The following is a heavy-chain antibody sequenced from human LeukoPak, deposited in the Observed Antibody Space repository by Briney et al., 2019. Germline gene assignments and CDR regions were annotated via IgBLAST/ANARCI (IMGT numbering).Heavy chain of an antibody. J-gene: IGHJ4*02. Sequence: PSETLSLTRTVSGGSIRSYYWSWVRQPPGKGLEWIGYINYSGRTNYNPSLKSGVTISVDTSKNQVSLKLSSVTAADTAVYYCARESGGSYYDYWGQGTRVTVSS. CDR3: ARESGGSYYDY. CDR2: INYSGRT. V-gene: IGHV4-59*01. CDR1: GGSIRSYY. D-gene: IGHD3-16*01.